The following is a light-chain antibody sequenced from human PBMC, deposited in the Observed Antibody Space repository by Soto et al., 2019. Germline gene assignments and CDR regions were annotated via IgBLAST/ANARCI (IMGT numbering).Light chain of an antibody. CDR2: DVS. Sequence: QSALTQPASVSGSPGQSITISCTGTSSDVGGNKYVSWYQHYPGKAPKLMICDVSHRPSGVSNRFSGSKSGNTASLTISGLQAEDEADYYCSAFTGATYVFGTGTKVTVL. CDR1: SSDVGGNKY. CDR3: SAFTGATYV. J-gene: IGLJ1*01. V-gene: IGLV2-14*03.